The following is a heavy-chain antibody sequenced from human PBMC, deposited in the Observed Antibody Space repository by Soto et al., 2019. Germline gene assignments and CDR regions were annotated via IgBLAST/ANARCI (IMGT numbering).Heavy chain of an antibody. J-gene: IGHJ3*02. Sequence: GESLKISCAASGFTFSSYAMSWVRQAPGKGLEWVSAISGSGGSTYYADSVKGRFTISRDNSENTLYLQMNSLRAEDTAVYYCAKARGGIAALGAFDIWGQGTMVTVSS. D-gene: IGHD6-6*01. CDR1: GFTFSSYA. V-gene: IGHV3-23*01. CDR3: AKARGGIAALGAFDI. CDR2: ISGSGGST.